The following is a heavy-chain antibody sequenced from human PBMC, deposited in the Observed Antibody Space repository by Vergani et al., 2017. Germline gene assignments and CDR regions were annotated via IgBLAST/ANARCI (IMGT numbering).Heavy chain of an antibody. CDR2: INPSGGST. V-gene: IGHV1-46*01. CDR1: GYTFTSYY. D-gene: IGHD3-9*01. J-gene: IGHJ5*02. CDR3: ARDYDILTGYPTGTGWFDP. Sequence: QVQLVQSGAEVKKPGASVKVSCKASGYTFTSYYMHWVRQAPGQGLEWMGIINPSGGSTSYAQQFQGRVTMTRDTSTSTVYMELSSLRSEDTAVDYCARDYDILTGYPTGTGWFDPWGQGTLVTVSS.